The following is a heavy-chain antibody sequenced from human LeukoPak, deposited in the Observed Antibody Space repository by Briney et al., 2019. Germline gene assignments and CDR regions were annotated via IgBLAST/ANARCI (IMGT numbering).Heavy chain of an antibody. V-gene: IGHV1-69*05. CDR1: GGTFSSYA. CDR3: ARGLGELPLLINYYMDV. Sequence: SVKASCKASGGTFSSYAISWVRQAPGQGLEWMGGIIPIFGTANYAQKFQGRVTITTDESTSTAYMELSSLRSEDTAVYYCARGLGELPLLINYYMDVWGKGTTVTVSS. CDR2: IIPIFGTA. D-gene: IGHD3-16*01. J-gene: IGHJ6*03.